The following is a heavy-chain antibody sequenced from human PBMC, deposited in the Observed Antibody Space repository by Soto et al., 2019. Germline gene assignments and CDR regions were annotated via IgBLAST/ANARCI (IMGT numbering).Heavy chain of an antibody. D-gene: IGHD4-17*01. CDR3: ARDRRYGDFTPHFDY. V-gene: IGHV1-18*01. Sequence: ASVKVSCKASGYTFTSYGISWVRQAPGQGLEWMGWISAYNGNTNYAQKLQGRVTMTTDTSTSTAYMELRSLRSDDTAVYYCARDRRYGDFTPHFDYWGQGTLVTVSS. CDR2: ISAYNGNT. J-gene: IGHJ4*02. CDR1: GYTFTSYG.